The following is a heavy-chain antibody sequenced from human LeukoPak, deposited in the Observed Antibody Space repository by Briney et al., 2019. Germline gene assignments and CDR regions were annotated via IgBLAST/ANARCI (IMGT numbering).Heavy chain of an antibody. CDR3: ARDMIAVAGHLGHAFDI. CDR2: ISGSGGST. V-gene: IGHV3-23*01. Sequence: GGSLRLSCAASGFTFSSYAMSWVRQAPGKGLEWVSAISGSGGSTYYADSVKGRFTISRDNAKNSLYLQMNSLRAEDTAVYYCARDMIAVAGHLGHAFDIWGQGTMVTVSS. D-gene: IGHD6-19*01. J-gene: IGHJ3*02. CDR1: GFTFSSYA.